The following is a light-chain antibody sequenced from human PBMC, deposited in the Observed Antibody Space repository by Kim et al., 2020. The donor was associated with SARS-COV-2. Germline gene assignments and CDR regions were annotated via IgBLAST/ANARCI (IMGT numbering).Light chain of an antibody. V-gene: IGKV1-5*03. CDR1: QSVDSW. CDR3: KQYETYWT. J-gene: IGKJ1*01. CDR2: QAS. Sequence: DIQMTQSPSTLTAFVGNRVTIPCRASQSVDSWLAWYQQKPGKAPKLLIYQASKLASGVPSRFSGSGSGTDFTLTISNLQPDDSAIYYCKQYETYWTFGPGTKLEI.